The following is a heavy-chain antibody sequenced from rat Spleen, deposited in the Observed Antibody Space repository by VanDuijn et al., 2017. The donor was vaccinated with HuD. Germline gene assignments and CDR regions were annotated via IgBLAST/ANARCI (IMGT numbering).Heavy chain of an antibody. Sequence: QVQLKESGPGLVQPSQTLSLTCIVSGFSLTSYNVHWVRQPPGKGLAWMGRMSYNRDASYNSDLKSRLSISRDTSKNQVFLKMNSLQSEDTTTYYCARDLGHYWGQGVMVTVSS. J-gene: IGHJ2*01. CDR3: ARDLGHY. V-gene: IGHV2-63*01. CDR2: MSYNRDA. CDR1: GFSLTSYN.